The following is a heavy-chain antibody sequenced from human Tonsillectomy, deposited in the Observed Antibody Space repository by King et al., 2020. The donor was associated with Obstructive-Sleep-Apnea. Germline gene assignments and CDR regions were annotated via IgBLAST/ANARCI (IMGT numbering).Heavy chain of an antibody. Sequence: VQLVESGGGLVQPGGSLRLSCAASGFTFTNYWMYWVRQAPGKGLVWVSRINSDGSRTKYAASVKGRFTISRDNAKNTLYLQMNSLGAEDTAVYYCARLYCSGGSCYEGDAFDIWGQGTMVTVSS. V-gene: IGHV3-74*03. CDR1: GFTFTNYW. J-gene: IGHJ3*02. CDR3: ARLYCSGGSCYEGDAFDI. CDR2: INSDGSRT. D-gene: IGHD2-15*01.